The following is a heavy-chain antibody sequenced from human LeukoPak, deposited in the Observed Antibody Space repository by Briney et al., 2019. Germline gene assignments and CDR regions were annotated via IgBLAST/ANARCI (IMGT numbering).Heavy chain of an antibody. D-gene: IGHD6-19*01. V-gene: IGHV4-39*07. CDR2: IYYSGST. CDR1: GGSIRSSSYY. CDR3: ARGRLGSSGWWEYFQH. J-gene: IGHJ1*01. Sequence: SETLSLTCTVSGGSIRSSSYYWGWIRQPPGKGLEWIGSIYYSGSTYYNPSLKSRVTISVDTSKNQFSLKLSSVTAADTAVYYCARGRLGSSGWWEYFQHWGQGTLVTVSS.